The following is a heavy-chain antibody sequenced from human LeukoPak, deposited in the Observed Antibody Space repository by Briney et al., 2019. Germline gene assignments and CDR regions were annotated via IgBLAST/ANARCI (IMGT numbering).Heavy chain of an antibody. CDR2: IYYSGST. J-gene: IGHJ5*02. D-gene: IGHD3-10*01. V-gene: IGHV4-31*03. CDR1: GGSISSSSYY. Sequence: SETLSLTCTVSGGSISSSSYYWGWIRQHPGKGLEWIGYIYYSGSTYYNPSLKSRVTISVDTSKNQFSLKLSSVTAADTAVYYCAREVAGVYYGSGSYGWFDPWGQGTLVTVSS. CDR3: AREVAGVYYGSGSYGWFDP.